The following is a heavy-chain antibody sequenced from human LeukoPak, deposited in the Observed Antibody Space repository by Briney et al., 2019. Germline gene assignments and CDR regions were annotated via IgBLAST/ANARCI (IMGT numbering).Heavy chain of an antibody. CDR1: GFTFSSYA. CDR2: ISGSGGST. V-gene: IGHV3-23*01. D-gene: IGHD3-3*01. CDR3: AKAIGSGIGVDYFDY. J-gene: IGHJ4*02. Sequence: GGSLRLSCAASGFTFSSYAMSWVRQAPGKGLEWVSAISGSGGSTYYADSVKGRFTISRDNSKNTLYLQMNSLRAEDTAVYYCAKAIGSGIGVDYFDYWGQGTLVTVSS.